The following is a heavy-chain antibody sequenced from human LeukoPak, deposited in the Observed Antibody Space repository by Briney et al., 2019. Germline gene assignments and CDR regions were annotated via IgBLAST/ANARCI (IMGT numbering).Heavy chain of an antibody. D-gene: IGHD1-26*01. CDR2: IKQDGSEK. V-gene: IGHV3-7*01. Sequence: PGGSLRLSCAASGFTFSSYWMSWVRQAPGKGLEWVANIKQDGSEKYYVDSVKGRFTISRDNAKNSLYLQMNSLRAEDSAVYYCARGIVEATPPLDYWGQGTLVTVSS. CDR1: GFTFSSYW. CDR3: ARGIVEATPPLDY. J-gene: IGHJ4*02.